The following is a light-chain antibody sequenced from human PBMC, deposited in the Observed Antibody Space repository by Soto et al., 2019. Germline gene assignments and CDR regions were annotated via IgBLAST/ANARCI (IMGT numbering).Light chain of an antibody. CDR1: RSLVYSDGNTS. Sequence: DVVMTQSPLPLPVTLGQPASISCRSSRSLVYSDGNTSLNWFQQRPGQSPRRLIFEVSNRVSGVADRFCGSASRTDFTLTISRVEPEDVGFYYCMQGTHWPHTFGQGTKVETK. CDR2: EVS. V-gene: IGKV2-30*01. J-gene: IGKJ1*01. CDR3: MQGTHWPHT.